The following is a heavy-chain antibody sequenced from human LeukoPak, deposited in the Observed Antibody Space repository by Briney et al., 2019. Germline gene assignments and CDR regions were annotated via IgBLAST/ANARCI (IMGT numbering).Heavy chain of an antibody. CDR3: ARGGDYYDVNWFDP. V-gene: IGHV4-39*07. CDR2: IYYSGTT. CDR1: GGSISTGAYY. Sequence: PSETLSLTCSVSGGSISTGAYYWGWIRQPPGKGLEWIGSIYYSGTTYYNPSLKSRVTISVDTSKNQFSLKLSSVTAADTAVYYCARGGDYYDVNWFDPWGQGTLVTVSS. J-gene: IGHJ5*02. D-gene: IGHD3-22*01.